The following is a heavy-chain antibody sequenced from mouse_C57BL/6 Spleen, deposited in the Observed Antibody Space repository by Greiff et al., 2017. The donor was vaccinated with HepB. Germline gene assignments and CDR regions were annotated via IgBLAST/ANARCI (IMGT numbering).Heavy chain of an antibody. V-gene: IGHV14-2*01. Sequence: VQLQQSGAELVKPGASVKLSCTASGFNIKDYYMHWVKQRTEQGLEWIGRIDPEDGATKYAPKFQGKATITADTSSNTAYLQLSSLTSEDTAVYYCARSLTTVVDFDYWGQGTTLTVSS. CDR3: ARSLTTVVDFDY. J-gene: IGHJ2*01. D-gene: IGHD1-1*01. CDR1: GFNIKDYY. CDR2: IDPEDGAT.